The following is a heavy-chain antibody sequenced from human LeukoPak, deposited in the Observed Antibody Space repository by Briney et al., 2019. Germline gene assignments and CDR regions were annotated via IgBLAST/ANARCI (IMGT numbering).Heavy chain of an antibody. CDR3: ATDIRYYGSGSYYFSDY. Sequence: GASVKVSCKVSGYTLTELSMHWVRQAPGKGLEWMGGFDPEDGETIYTQKFQGRVTMTEDTSTDTAYMELSSLRSEDTAVYYCATDIRYYGSGSYYFSDYWGQGTLVTVSS. D-gene: IGHD3-10*01. CDR2: FDPEDGET. V-gene: IGHV1-24*01. J-gene: IGHJ4*02. CDR1: GYTLTELS.